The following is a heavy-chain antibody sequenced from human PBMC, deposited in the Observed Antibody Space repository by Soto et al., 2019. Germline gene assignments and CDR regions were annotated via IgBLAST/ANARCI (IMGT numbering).Heavy chain of an antibody. CDR3: VKVDSGMVFDF. CDR1: GFTFSDFA. CDR2: ISSNGGST. D-gene: IGHD5-18*01. J-gene: IGHJ4*02. Sequence: PGGSLRLSCSAAGFTFSDFALHWVRQAPGKGVEYVSAISSNGGSTYYADSVKGRFTISRDNSKNTLYLQMSSLRADDTAVYYCVKVDSGMVFDFWGQGALVTVSS. V-gene: IGHV3-64D*08.